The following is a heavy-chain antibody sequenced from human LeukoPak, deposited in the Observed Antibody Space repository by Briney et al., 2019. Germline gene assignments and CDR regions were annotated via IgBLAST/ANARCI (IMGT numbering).Heavy chain of an antibody. V-gene: IGHV4-4*07. J-gene: IGHJ4*02. Sequence: SETLSLTCAVSGGSISSYYWSWIRQPAGKGLEWIGRIYTSGTTNNNPSLKSRVTMSVDTSKNQFSLNLNSVTAADTAVYYCARTSPRAATFDYWGQGTLVTVSS. CDR2: IYTSGTT. D-gene: IGHD2-15*01. CDR3: ARTSPRAATFDY. CDR1: GGSISSYY.